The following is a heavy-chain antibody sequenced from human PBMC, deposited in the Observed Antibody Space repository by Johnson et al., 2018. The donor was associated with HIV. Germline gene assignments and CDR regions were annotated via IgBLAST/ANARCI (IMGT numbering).Heavy chain of an antibody. CDR2: IYSGGDT. J-gene: IGHJ3*02. Sequence: EQLVESGGGLVQPGGSLRLSCAASGFIVRSNYMNWVRQAPGKGLEWVSVIYSGGDTYYSDSVMGRFTISRDTSKNTLYLQMNSLRGDDTAVYYCTRVSSTSWALDIWGQGTLVTVSS. V-gene: IGHV3-66*01. CDR3: TRVSSTSWALDI. D-gene: IGHD2-15*01. CDR1: GFIVRSNY.